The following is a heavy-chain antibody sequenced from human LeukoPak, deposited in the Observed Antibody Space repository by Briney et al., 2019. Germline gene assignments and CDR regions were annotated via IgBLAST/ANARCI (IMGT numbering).Heavy chain of an antibody. D-gene: IGHD5-24*01. V-gene: IGHV1-18*01. CDR2: ISAYNGNT. CDR3: AKEWLQLSDY. CDR1: GYTFTSYG. Sequence: ASVKVSCKASGYTFTSYGVSWVRQAPGQGLEWMGWISAYNGNTNYAQKLQGRVTLTTDTSTSTAYMDLRSLTSDDTAVYYCAKEWLQLSDYWGQGTLVTVSS. J-gene: IGHJ4*02.